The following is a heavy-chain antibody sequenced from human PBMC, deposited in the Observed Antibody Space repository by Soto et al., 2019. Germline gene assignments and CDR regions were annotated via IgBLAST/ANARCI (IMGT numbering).Heavy chain of an antibody. CDR2: INPAGGTT. Sequence: QVQLVQSGAEVKKPGASVRISCRASGYSFTSTYVHWVRQAPGQGPEWMGIINPAGGTTYYAQKFQGRLTITRATSTDTVFMDLNDLTSADTAVYFCALKVVTYYDNWGQGTLLTVSS. D-gene: IGHD2-21*02. CDR3: ALKVVTYYDN. J-gene: IGHJ4*02. V-gene: IGHV1-46*01. CDR1: GYSFTSTY.